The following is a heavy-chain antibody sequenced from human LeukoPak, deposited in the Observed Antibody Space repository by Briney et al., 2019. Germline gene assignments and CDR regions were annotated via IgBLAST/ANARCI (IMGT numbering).Heavy chain of an antibody. J-gene: IGHJ5*02. V-gene: IGHV4-4*07. CDR2: IYTSGST. D-gene: IGHD2/OR15-2a*01. CDR3: AGESFLRFDP. CDR1: GGSISSYY. Sequence: SETLSFTCSVAGGSISSYYWSWIRQPPGNGLEWIGLIYTSGSTNYNPSLKSRVTMSVDTTKNQFSLKLSSVTAADTAVYYCAGESFLRFDPWGQGTLVTVSS.